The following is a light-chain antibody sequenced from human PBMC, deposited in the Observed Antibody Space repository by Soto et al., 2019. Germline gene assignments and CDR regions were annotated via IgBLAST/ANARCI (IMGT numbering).Light chain of an antibody. V-gene: IGKV3-15*01. CDR2: DIS. CDR3: QQSNNWPS. Sequence: KSQSPANMYVPTGPTAPRPFMASQTVSRNLAWYQQRPGQAPRLRMYDISTRAAGVPARFSGSGSETEFTLTIRSLQSEDFAVYFCQQSNNWPSFGQGTRLEVK. J-gene: IGKJ5*01. CDR1: QTVSRN.